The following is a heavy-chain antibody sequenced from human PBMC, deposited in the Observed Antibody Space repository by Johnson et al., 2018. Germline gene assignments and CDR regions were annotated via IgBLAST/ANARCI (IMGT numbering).Heavy chain of an antibody. J-gene: IGHJ6*03. CDR2: ISWSSGSL. V-gene: IGHV3-9*01. CDR3: ARDIYYPTYSPRGYMDV. D-gene: IGHD2-15*01. Sequence: VQLVESGGGLVQPGGSLRLSCTASGFTFEDYAIHWVRQAPGKGLEWVSGISWSSGSLGYVDSVTGGFTISRDNARNSLFLQMNSLRPEDTSVYFCARDIYYPTYSPRGYMDVWGNGTTVTVSS. CDR1: GFTFEDYA.